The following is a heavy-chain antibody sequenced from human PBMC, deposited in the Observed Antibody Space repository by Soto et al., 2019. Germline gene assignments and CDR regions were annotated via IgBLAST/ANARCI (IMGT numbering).Heavy chain of an antibody. Sequence: QVQLQESGPGLVKPSQTLSLTCTVSGGSISSGDYYWSWIRQHPGKGLEWIGYIYYSGSTYYNPSLKSRVTILVDTSKNQFSLQLRSVTAADTAVYYCARWWSGSRKGFDPWGQGTLVTVSS. D-gene: IGHD3-3*01. J-gene: IGHJ5*02. CDR3: ARWWSGSRKGFDP. V-gene: IGHV4-31*03. CDR1: GGSISSGDYY. CDR2: IYYSGST.